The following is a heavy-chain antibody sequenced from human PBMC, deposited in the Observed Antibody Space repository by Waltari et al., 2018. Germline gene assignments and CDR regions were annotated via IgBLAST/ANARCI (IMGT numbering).Heavy chain of an antibody. CDR2: IWDDGSHK. CDR3: ARVRSMVETQDAFDV. Sequence: QLQLVQSGGGVVQPGTSLRLSCAASGFTFYNFAMHWVRQAPGKGLEWVAVIWDDGSHKYYADSVKGRFTISRDNSKNTLFLQMNSLRAEDTAIYYCARVRSMVETQDAFDVWGQGTEVSVSS. D-gene: IGHD2-21*02. CDR1: GFTFYNFA. J-gene: IGHJ3*01. V-gene: IGHV3-33*01.